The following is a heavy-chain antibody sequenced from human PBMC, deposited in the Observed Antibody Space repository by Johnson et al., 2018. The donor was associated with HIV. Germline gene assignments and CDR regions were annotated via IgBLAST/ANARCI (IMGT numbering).Heavy chain of an antibody. D-gene: IGHD1-7*01. Sequence: QVQLVESGGGVVQPGKSLRLSCAASGFTFSSYAIHWVRQAPDKGLEWVAIMSYDGNNKYYADSVKDRFTISRDNSKNTLYLQMNSLRPEDTAVYYCARDNREWQTGTKGDAFDIWGQGKMVTVSS. V-gene: IGHV3-30-3*01. CDR1: GFTFSSYA. CDR2: MSYDGNNK. CDR3: ARDNREWQTGTKGDAFDI. J-gene: IGHJ3*02.